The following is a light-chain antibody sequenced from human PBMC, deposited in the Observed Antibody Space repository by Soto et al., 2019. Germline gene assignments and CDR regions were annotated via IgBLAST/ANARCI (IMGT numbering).Light chain of an antibody. Sequence: QSVLTQPPSVSGTPGQRITISCSGSSSNTGSNAVNWFQQVPGSAPKLLIYSNKQRPSGVPDRFSGSKSVSSASLAISGLQAEDEADYYCAAWDDSLSGRVFGGGTKVTVL. CDR2: SNK. CDR3: AAWDDSLSGRV. CDR1: SSNTGSNA. V-gene: IGLV1-44*01. J-gene: IGLJ3*02.